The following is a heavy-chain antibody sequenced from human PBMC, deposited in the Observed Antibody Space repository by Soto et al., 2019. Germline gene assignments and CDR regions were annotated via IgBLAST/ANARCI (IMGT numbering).Heavy chain of an antibody. V-gene: IGHV2-70*11. CDR3: ARMGSSSWYAFEY. CDR2: IDWDDAK. CDR1: GFSLINNGIC. D-gene: IGHD6-13*01. Sequence: SFPTLVNPTQTLTLTCTFSGFSLINNGICVSCILQPPGKALEWLARIDWDDAKYSSTSLKTRLTISRDTSKNQVVLTMTNMDPVDTATYYCARMGSSSWYAFEYWGQGILVTVSS. J-gene: IGHJ4*02.